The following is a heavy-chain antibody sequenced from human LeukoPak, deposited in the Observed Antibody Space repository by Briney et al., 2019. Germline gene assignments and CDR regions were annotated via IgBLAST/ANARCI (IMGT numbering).Heavy chain of an antibody. D-gene: IGHD3-10*01. CDR1: GFTFSSYD. V-gene: IGHV3-13*01. CDR2: IGTAGDT. Sequence: GGSLRLSCAASGFTFSSYDMHWVRQATGKGLEWVSAIGTAGDTYYPGSVKGRFTISREDAKNSLYLQMNSLRAGDTAVYYCARALGSGRNDYYYYGMDVWAKGPRSPSP. CDR3: ARALGSGRNDYYYYGMDV. J-gene: IGHJ6*02.